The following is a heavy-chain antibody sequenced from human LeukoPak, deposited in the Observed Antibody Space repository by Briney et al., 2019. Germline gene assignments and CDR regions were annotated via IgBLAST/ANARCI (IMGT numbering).Heavy chain of an antibody. J-gene: IGHJ4*02. D-gene: IGHD6-19*01. CDR1: GFTSDDYA. V-gene: IGHV3-9*02. Sequence: GRSLRLSCAASGFTSDDYAMHWVRQTPGKGLEWVSGITWNSDYISYADSVRGRFTISQDNAKNSLFLQMNSLRPEDTALYYCAKDLGAGQDYWGQGTLVTVSS. CDR2: ITWNSDYI. CDR3: AKDLGAGQDY.